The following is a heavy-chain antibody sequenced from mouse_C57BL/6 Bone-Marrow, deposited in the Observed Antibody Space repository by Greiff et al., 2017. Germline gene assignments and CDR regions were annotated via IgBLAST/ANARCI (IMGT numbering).Heavy chain of an antibody. Sequence: EVQGVESGGGLVKPGGSLKLSCAASGFTFSDYGMHWVRQAPEKGLEWVAYISSGSSTIYYADTVKGRFTISRDNAKNTLFLQMTSLRSEDTAMYYCARNYGSRGAWFAYWGQGTLVTVSA. J-gene: IGHJ3*01. CDR3: ARNYGSRGAWFAY. CDR1: GFTFSDYG. CDR2: ISSGSSTI. V-gene: IGHV5-17*01. D-gene: IGHD1-1*01.